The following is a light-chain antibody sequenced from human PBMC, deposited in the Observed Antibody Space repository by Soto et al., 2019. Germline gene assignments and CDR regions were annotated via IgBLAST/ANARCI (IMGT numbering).Light chain of an antibody. CDR2: KAS. J-gene: IGKJ3*01. Sequence: DIQMTQSPSTLSASVGDRVTITCRASQSISSWLAWYQQKPGKAPKLLIYKASSLESGVPSRFSVSGSGTEFTLTISSLQPDDFATYFCQQYSGYPFSFGPGTKVDI. CDR1: QSISSW. CDR3: QQYSGYPFS. V-gene: IGKV1-5*03.